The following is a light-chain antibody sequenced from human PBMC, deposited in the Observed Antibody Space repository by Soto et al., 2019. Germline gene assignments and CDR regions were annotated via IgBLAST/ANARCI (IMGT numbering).Light chain of an antibody. J-gene: IGKJ4*01. CDR3: QQLHVYPST. CDR2: AGT. V-gene: IGKV1-9*01. Sequence: IQLTQSPSSLSASVGDRVTITCRASQDINSYLAWYQQKPGKAPNLVIYAGTSLQSGVPSRFSGSGSGTEFTLTISSLQPEDVANYYCQQLHVYPSTFGGGTKVE. CDR1: QDINSY.